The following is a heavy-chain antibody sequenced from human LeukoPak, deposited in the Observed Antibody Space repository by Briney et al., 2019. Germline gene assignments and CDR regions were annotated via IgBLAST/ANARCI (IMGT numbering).Heavy chain of an antibody. J-gene: IGHJ5*02. D-gene: IGHD2-2*01. CDR3: ASLGQHCSSTSCYDGKRFDP. CDR1: GGTFSSYA. Sequence: SVKVSCKASGGTFSSYAISWVRQAPGQGLEWMGRIIPIFGTANYAQKFQGRVTITADKSTSTAYMELSSLRSEDTAVYYCASLGQHCSSTSCYDGKRFDPWGQGTLVTVSS. CDR2: IIPIFGTA. V-gene: IGHV1-69*06.